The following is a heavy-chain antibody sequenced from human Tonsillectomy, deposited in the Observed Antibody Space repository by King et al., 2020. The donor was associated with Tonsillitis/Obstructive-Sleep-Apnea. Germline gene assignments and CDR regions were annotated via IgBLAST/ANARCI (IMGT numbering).Heavy chain of an antibody. CDR1: GFTFGDYA. V-gene: IGHV3-49*04. CDR3: TRGGSSWYGFDY. CDR2: IRSKAYGGTT. D-gene: IGHD6-13*01. J-gene: IGHJ4*02. Sequence: VQLVESGGGLVQPGRSLRLSCTASGFTFGDYAMSWVRQAPGKGLEWVGFIRSKAYGGTTEYAASVKGRFTISRDDSKSIAYLQMNSLKTEDTAVYYCTRGGSSWYGFDYWGQGTLVTVSS.